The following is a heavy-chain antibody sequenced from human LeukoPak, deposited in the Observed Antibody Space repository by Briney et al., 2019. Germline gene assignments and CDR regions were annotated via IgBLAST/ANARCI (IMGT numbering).Heavy chain of an antibody. Sequence: GESLKISCKGSGYSFTSYWIGWVRQVPGKGLEWMGIIYPGDSDTRYSPSFQGQVTISADKSISTAYLQWSSLKASDTAMYYCARNLPYYYGSGRPFDYWAREPWSPPPQ. J-gene: IGHJ4*02. D-gene: IGHD3-10*01. V-gene: IGHV5-51*01. CDR1: GYSFTSYW. CDR2: IYPGDSDT. CDR3: ARNLPYYYGSGRPFDY.